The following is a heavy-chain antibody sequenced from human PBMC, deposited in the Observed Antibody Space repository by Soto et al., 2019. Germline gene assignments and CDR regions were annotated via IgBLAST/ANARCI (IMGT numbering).Heavy chain of an antibody. J-gene: IGHJ4*02. CDR1: GFTFSSYG. Sequence: PRLYCAASGFTFSSYGMRWVRQAPGKGLEWVAVIWYDGSNKYYADSVKGRFTISRDNSKNTLYLQMNRLRAEDTAVYYCARDITMTGYFDYWGQGTLVTVSS. D-gene: IGHD3-22*01. CDR2: IWYDGSNK. CDR3: ARDITMTGYFDY. V-gene: IGHV3-33*01.